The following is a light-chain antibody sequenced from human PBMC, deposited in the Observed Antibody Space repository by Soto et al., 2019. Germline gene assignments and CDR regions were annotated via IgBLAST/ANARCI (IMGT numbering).Light chain of an antibody. CDR1: SSDVGSYNR. J-gene: IGLJ1*01. V-gene: IGLV2-18*01. CDR3: SLYTSSSTYV. CDR2: EVS. Sequence: QSVLTQPPSVSGSPGQSVTISCTGTSSDVGSYNRVSWYQQPPGTAPKVMIYEVSNRPSGVPDRFSGSKSGNTASLTISGLKAEDEADYYCSLYTSSSTYVFGTGTKLTVL.